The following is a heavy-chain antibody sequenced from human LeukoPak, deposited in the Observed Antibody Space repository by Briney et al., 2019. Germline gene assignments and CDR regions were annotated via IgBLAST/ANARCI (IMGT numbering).Heavy chain of an antibody. CDR2: IIPIFGTA. V-gene: IGHV1-69*13. D-gene: IGHD3-22*01. J-gene: IGHJ4*02. Sequence: SVKVSCKASGGTFSSYAISWARQAPGQGLEWMGGIIPIFGTANYAQKFQGRVTITADESTSTAYMELSSLRSEDTAVYYCARESSHYYDSSGHRNYYFDYWGQGTLVTVSS. CDR1: GGTFSSYA. CDR3: ARESSHYYDSSGHRNYYFDY.